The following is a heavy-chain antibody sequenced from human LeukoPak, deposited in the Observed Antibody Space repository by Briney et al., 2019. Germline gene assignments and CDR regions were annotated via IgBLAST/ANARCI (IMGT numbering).Heavy chain of an antibody. CDR3: ARSRYYYGSGSYYNPAGY. CDR1: GYTFTNYA. V-gene: IGHV7-4-1*02. Sequence: GASVKVSCKASGYTFTNYAMNWVRQAPGQGLEWMGWINTNSGNPTHAQGFTGRFVFSLDTSVSTAYLQISSLKAEDTAVYYCARSRYYYGSGSYYNPAGYWGQGTLVTVSS. D-gene: IGHD3-10*01. CDR2: INTNSGNP. J-gene: IGHJ4*02.